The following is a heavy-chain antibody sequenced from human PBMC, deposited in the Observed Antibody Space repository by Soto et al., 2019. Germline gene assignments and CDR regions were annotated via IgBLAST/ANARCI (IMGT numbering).Heavy chain of an antibody. CDR1: GFTFSSYN. CDR3: ARDSSSWYY. D-gene: IGHD6-13*01. J-gene: IGHJ4*02. Sequence: EVQLVESGGGLVKPRGSLRLSCAAPGFTFSSYNMNWVRQAPGKGLEWVSSISGSSSYIYYSDSVKGRFTISRDNAKNSLYLQMNSLRAEDTAVYFCARDSSSWYYWGQGTLVTVSS. V-gene: IGHV3-21*01. CDR2: ISGSSSYI.